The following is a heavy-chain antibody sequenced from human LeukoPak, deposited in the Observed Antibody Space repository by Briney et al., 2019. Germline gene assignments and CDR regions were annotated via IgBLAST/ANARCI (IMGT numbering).Heavy chain of an antibody. CDR3: KSGGAAPGSFDY. CDR2: IKYDGNEE. V-gene: IGHV3-7*01. D-gene: IGHD1-1*01. CDR1: GFTFSSYW. J-gene: IGHJ4*02. Sequence: PGGSLRLSCAASGFTFSSYWMSWMRQAPGKGLEWVANIKYDGNEEYYVDSVKGRFTISRDNAKNSLYLQLNSLRVDDTAVYYCKSGGAAPGSFDYWGQGTLVTVSP.